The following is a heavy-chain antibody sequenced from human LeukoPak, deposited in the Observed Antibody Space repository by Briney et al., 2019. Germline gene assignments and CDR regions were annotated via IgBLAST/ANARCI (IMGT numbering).Heavy chain of an antibody. D-gene: IGHD3-10*01. CDR1: GDSISSYY. CDR2: IYTSGTT. V-gene: IGHV4-4*07. J-gene: IGHJ6*03. CDR3: TRESGNTFVRGARYYSFYMDV. Sequence: SESLSLTCTVSGDSISSYYWSWIRQPAGTGREWIGRIYTSGTTYYNPSLKSRVSISVDTSKNQFSLRLNSVTAADTAVYYCTRESGNTFVRGARYYSFYMDVWGTGTTVTVSS.